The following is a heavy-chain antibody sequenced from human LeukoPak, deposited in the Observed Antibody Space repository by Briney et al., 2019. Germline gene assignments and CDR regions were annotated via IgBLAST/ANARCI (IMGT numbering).Heavy chain of an antibody. D-gene: IGHD3-3*02. CDR1: GYSFTSYY. J-gene: IGHJ5*02. CDR3: ASHFNWFDP. Sequence: ASVKVSCKASGYSFTSYYMHWVRQAPGQGLEWMGVINPSGGSTTYAQNFQGRVTMTRDTSTSTVYMEMSSLRPEETAVYYCASHFNWFDPWGQGTLVTVSS. CDR2: INPSGGST. V-gene: IGHV1-46*01.